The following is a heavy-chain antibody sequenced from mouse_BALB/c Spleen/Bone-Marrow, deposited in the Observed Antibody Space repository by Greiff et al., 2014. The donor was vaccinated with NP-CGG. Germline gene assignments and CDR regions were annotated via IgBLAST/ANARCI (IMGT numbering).Heavy chain of an antibody. CDR2: IDPENGDT. V-gene: IGHV14-4*02. CDR1: GFNIKDYC. CDR3: NARGDYDFDYFDY. J-gene: IGHJ2*01. D-gene: IGHD2-4*01. Sequence: VHVKQSGAELVRSGASVKLSCTASGFNIKDYCMHRVKQRPEQGLEWIGWIDPENGDTEYAPKFQGKATMTADTSSNTAYLQLSSLTSEDTAVYYCNARGDYDFDYFDYWGQGTTLTVSS.